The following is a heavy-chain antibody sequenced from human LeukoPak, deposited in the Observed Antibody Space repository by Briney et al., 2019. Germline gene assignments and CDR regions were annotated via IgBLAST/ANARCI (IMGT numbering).Heavy chain of an antibody. V-gene: IGHV3-23*01. Sequence: PGGSLRLSCAASGFTFSRYAMSWVRQAPGKGLEWVSAISGRGGSTYYADSVKGRFTISRDNSKNTLYLQMNSLRAEDTAVYYCAKDRLDIVVVPAAIPGTDFDYWGQGTLATVSS. D-gene: IGHD2-2*02. CDR3: AKDRLDIVVVPAAIPGTDFDY. CDR2: ISGRGGST. J-gene: IGHJ4*02. CDR1: GFTFSRYA.